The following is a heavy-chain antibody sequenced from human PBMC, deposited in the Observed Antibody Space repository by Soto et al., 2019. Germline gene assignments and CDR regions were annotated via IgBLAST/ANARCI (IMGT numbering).Heavy chain of an antibody. D-gene: IGHD6-13*01. CDR1: GFAFSSYS. CDR2: ISSSSSYI. Sequence: GGSLRLSCAASGFAFSSYSMNWVRQAPGKGLEWVSSISSSSSYIYYADSVKGRFTISRDNAKNSLYLQMNSLRAEDTAVYYCARVNARSSWYGFDPWGQGTLVTVSS. CDR3: ARVNARSSWYGFDP. J-gene: IGHJ5*02. V-gene: IGHV3-21*01.